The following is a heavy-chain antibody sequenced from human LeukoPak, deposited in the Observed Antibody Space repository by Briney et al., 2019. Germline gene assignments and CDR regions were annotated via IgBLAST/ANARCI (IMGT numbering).Heavy chain of an antibody. V-gene: IGHV3-74*01. CDR3: ATGHSYGYDY. D-gene: IGHD5-18*01. Sequence: PGGSLRLSCAASGLTFSDLWMHWVRQAPGKGLVWVSLVKGDGRTTIYADSVKGRFTISRDNAKNTLYLQMNSLRADDSGVYYCATGHSYGYDYWGQGALVTVSS. CDR2: VKGDGRTT. J-gene: IGHJ4*02. CDR1: GLTFSDLW.